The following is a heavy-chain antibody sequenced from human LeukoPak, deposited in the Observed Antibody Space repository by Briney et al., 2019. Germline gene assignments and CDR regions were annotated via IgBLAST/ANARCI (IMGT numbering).Heavy chain of an antibody. Sequence: GGSLRLSCAASGFTFSSNYMSWVRQAPGKGREWVSVIYSGGSTYYADSVKGRFTISRDNSKNTLYLQMNSLRAEDTAVYYCARLMSDYSSDYWGQGTLVTVSS. CDR3: ARLMSDYSSDY. D-gene: IGHD5-12*01. J-gene: IGHJ4*02. V-gene: IGHV3-53*01. CDR2: IYSGGST. CDR1: GFTFSSNY.